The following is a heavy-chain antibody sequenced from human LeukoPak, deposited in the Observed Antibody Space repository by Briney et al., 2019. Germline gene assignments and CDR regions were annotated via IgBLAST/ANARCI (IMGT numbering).Heavy chain of an antibody. CDR3: ARDNVNYYYYYMDV. Sequence: SETLSLTCTVSGGSISSYYWSWIRQPPGKGLEWIGYIYYSGSTNYNPSLKSRVTISVDKSKNQFSLKLSSVTAADTAVYYCARDNVNYYYYYMDVWGKGTTVTVSS. CDR1: GGSISSYY. J-gene: IGHJ6*03. V-gene: IGHV4-59*12. CDR2: IYYSGST.